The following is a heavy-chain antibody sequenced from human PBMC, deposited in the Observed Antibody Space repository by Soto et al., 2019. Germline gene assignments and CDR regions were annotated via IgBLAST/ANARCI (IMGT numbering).Heavy chain of an antibody. CDR3: AVAKFDH. V-gene: IGHV3-48*01. CDR1: GFTFSSYS. Sequence: EVQLVESGGGLVQPGGSLRLSCAASGFTFSSYSMNWVRQAPGKGLEWVSYITSRSDTIYYADSVKGRFTISRDNAKNSLYLQMNSLRADDTVVYFCAVAKFDHRGQGILVTVSS. CDR2: ITSRSDTI. J-gene: IGHJ4*02.